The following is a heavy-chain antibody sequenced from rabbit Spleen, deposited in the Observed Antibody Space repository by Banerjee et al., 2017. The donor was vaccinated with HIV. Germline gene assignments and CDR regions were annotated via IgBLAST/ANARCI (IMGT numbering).Heavy chain of an antibody. CDR3: AREAGGSYYPL. D-gene: IGHD8-1*01. Sequence: QEQLEESGGDLVKPEGSLTLTCTASGFSFSSSYWICWVRQAPGKGLEWIACIYTGSSGSTYYASWAKGRFTISKTSSTTVTLQMTSLTAADTATYFCAREAGGSYYPLWGQGTLVTVS. CDR1: GFSFSSSYW. J-gene: IGHJ3*01. CDR2: IYTGSSGST. V-gene: IGHV1S45*01.